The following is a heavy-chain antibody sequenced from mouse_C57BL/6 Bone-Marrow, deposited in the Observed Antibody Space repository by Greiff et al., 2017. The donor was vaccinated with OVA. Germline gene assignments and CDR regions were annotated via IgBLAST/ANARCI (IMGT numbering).Heavy chain of an antibody. CDR3: ARWGIYDGYVDV. V-gene: IGHV1-53*01. CDR1: GYTFTSYW. CDR2: INPSNGGT. Sequence: VQLQQSGTELVKPGASVKLSCKASGYTFTSYWMHWVKQRPGQGLEWIGNINPSNGGTNYNEKFKSKATLTVDKSSSTAYMQLSSLTSEDSAVYYCARWGIYDGYVDVWGTGTTVTVSS. J-gene: IGHJ1*03. D-gene: IGHD2-3*01.